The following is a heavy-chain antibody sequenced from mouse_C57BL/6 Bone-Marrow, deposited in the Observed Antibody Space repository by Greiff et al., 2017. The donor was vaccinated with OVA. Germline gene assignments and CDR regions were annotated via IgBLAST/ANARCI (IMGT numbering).Heavy chain of an antibody. Sequence: QVQLQQPGAELVKPGASVKLSCKASGYTFTSYWMHWVKQRPGRGLEWIGRIYPNSGGTKYNEKFKSKATLTVDKPSSTAYMQLSSLTSEDSAVYCCARSRGITTAVGVYYAMDYWGQGTSVTVSS. V-gene: IGHV1-72*01. CDR3: ARSRGITTAVGVYYAMDY. J-gene: IGHJ4*01. CDR1: GYTFTSYW. CDR2: IYPNSGGT. D-gene: IGHD1-1*01.